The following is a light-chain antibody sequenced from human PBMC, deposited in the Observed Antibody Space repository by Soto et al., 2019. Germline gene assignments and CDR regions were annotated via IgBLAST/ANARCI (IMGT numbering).Light chain of an antibody. CDR1: QSVSSSY. CDR2: GTS. CDR3: QQYGRSPLT. Sequence: PGERVTLSCRASQSVSSSYLTWYQQKPGQAPRLLIYGTSNRATGIPDRFSGSGSGTDFTLTISRLEPEDCAVYYCQQYGRSPLTFGGGTKVDI. V-gene: IGKV3-20*01. J-gene: IGKJ4*01.